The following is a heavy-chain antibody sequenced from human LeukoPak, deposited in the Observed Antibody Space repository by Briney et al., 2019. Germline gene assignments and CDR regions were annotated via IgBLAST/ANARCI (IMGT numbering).Heavy chain of an antibody. Sequence: PGGSLRLSCAASGFTFSSYAMSWVRQAPGKGLEWIGEINHSGSTNYNPSLNNRVSLSVDTSNNQFSLKLTSVTAADTAVYYCARDLNRSGHIYWGQGTLVTVSS. CDR3: ARDLNRSGHIY. J-gene: IGHJ4*02. V-gene: IGHV4-34*01. D-gene: IGHD3-3*01. CDR2: INHSGST. CDR1: GFTFSSYA.